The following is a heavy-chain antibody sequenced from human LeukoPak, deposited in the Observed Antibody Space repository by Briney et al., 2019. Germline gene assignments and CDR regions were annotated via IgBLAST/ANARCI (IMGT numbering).Heavy chain of an antibody. CDR3: AKDSTHYRVWDDYDSTGLTY. V-gene: IGHV3-30*02. J-gene: IGHJ4*02. CDR2: IRYDGSNK. Sequence: GGSLRLSCAASGFTFSSYGMHWVRQAPGKGLEWVAFIRYDGSNKYYADSVKGRVTISRDNSKNTMYLQMNSLRAEDTAVYYCAKDSTHYRVWDDYDSTGLTYWGQGTLVTVSS. CDR1: GFTFSSYG. D-gene: IGHD3-22*01.